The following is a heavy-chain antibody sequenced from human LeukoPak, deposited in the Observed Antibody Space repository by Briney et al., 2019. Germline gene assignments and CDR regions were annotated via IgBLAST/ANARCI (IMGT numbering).Heavy chain of an antibody. V-gene: IGHV3-30*02. J-gene: IGHJ5*02. D-gene: IGHD5-12*01. CDR2: IRYDGSNK. CDR3: ARDRSGGYSGYDAKWFDP. CDR1: GFTFSSYG. Sequence: PGGSLRLSCAASGFTFSSYGMHWVRQAPGKGLEWVAFIRYDGSNKYYADSVKGRFTISRDNAKNSLYLQMNSLRAEDTAVYYCARDRSGGYSGYDAKWFDPWGQGTLVTVSS.